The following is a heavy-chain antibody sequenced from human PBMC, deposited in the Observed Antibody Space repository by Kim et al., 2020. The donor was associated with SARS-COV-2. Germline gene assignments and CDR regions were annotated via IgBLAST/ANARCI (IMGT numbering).Heavy chain of an antibody. CDR1: GYTFTSYG. D-gene: IGHD2-15*01. J-gene: IGHJ5*02. Sequence: ASVKVSCKASGYTFTSYGISWVRQAPGQGLEWMGWISAYNGNTNYAQKLQGRVTMTTDTSTSTAYMELRSLRSDDTAVYYCARVICSGGSCYIGWFDPWGQGTLVTVSS. CDR2: ISAYNGNT. CDR3: ARVICSGGSCYIGWFDP. V-gene: IGHV1-18*04.